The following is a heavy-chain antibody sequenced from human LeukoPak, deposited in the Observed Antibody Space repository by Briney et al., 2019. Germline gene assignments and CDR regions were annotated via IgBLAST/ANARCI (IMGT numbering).Heavy chain of an antibody. CDR2: IYYSGST. CDR3: ASRSNQNWNYDY. CDR1: GGSISSYY. V-gene: IGHV4-59*12. J-gene: IGHJ4*02. Sequence: PSETLSLTCTVSGGSISSYYWSWIRQPPGKGLEWIGYIYYSGSTNYNPSLKSRVTISVDTSKNQFSLKLSSVTAADTAVYYCASRSNQNWNYDYWGQGTLVTVSS. D-gene: IGHD1-7*01.